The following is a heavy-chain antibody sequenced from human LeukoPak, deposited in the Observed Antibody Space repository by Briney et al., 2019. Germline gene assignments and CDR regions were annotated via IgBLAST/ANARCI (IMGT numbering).Heavy chain of an antibody. J-gene: IGHJ5*02. CDR1: GFTFSSYS. V-gene: IGHV3-21*04. CDR2: ISSSSSYI. Sequence: GGSLRLSCAASGFTFSSYSMNWVRQAPGKGLEWVSSISSSSSYIYYADSVKGRFTISRDDSKNTLYLQMSSLRAEDTAVYYCVKDWESKSSGWLTRNWFDPWGQGTLVTVSS. CDR3: VKDWESKSSGWLTRNWFDP. D-gene: IGHD6-19*01.